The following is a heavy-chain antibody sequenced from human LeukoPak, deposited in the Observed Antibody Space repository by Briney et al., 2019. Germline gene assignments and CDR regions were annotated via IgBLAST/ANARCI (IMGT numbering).Heavy chain of an antibody. CDR3: ATLSIAAAGDLFDY. CDR2: VSGSGGST. J-gene: IGHJ4*02. CDR1: GFTFSSDA. Sequence: GGSLRLSCSASGFTFSSDAMGCVRQAPGGGREWVSAVSGSGGSTYYADSVKGRFTISRDNYKNTLYLQMNSLRAEDTAVYYCATLSIAAAGDLFDYWGQGTLVTVSS. V-gene: IGHV3-23*01. D-gene: IGHD6-13*01.